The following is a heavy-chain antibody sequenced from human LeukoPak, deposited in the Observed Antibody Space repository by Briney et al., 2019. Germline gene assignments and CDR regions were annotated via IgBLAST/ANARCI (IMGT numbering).Heavy chain of an antibody. Sequence: PSQTLSLTCAVSGGSISSGGYSWSWIRQPPGKGLEWIGYIYHSGSTYYNPSLKSRVTISVDKSKNQFSLKLSSVTAADTAVYYCARDLWYDSSGYYYYFDYWGQGTLVTVSS. CDR2: IYHSGST. V-gene: IGHV4-30-2*01. CDR1: GGSISSGGYS. D-gene: IGHD3-22*01. CDR3: ARDLWYDSSGYYYYFDY. J-gene: IGHJ4*02.